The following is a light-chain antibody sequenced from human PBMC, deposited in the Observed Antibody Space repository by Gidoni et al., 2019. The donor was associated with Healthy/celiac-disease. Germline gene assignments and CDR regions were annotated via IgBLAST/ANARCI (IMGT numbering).Light chain of an antibody. V-gene: IGKV3-20*01. CDR2: GAS. J-gene: IGKJ1*01. CDR1: QAVSNSY. Sequence: ESVLTQSPGTLSLSPGERATLSCRASQAVSNSYLAWYVQKPGQAPGLLIYGASNRATGTPDRFSGSGSGTDFTLTISRLEPEDFATYYCQQYGSSSGAFGQGTKVEIK. CDR3: QQYGSSSGA.